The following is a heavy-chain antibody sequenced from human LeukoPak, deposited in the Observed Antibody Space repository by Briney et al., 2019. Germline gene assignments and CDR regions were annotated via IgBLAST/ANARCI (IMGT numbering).Heavy chain of an antibody. CDR2: ISAYNGNT. CDR3: AREVGYGVYYYYYYMDV. CDR1: GYTFTSYG. V-gene: IGHV1-18*01. Sequence: ASVKVSCKASGYTFTSYGISWVRQAPGQGLEWMGLISAYNGNTNYAQKLQGRVTMTTDTSTSTAYMELRSLRSDDTAVYYCAREVGYGVYYYYYYMDVWGKGTTVTISS. D-gene: IGHD5-18*01. J-gene: IGHJ6*03.